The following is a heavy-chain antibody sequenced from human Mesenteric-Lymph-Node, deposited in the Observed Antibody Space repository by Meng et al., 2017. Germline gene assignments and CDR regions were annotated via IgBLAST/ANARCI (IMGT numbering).Heavy chain of an antibody. D-gene: IGHD2-2*01. CDR3: ARGGCSSTSCYVGFDP. Sequence: ASVKVSCKASGYTFTSYAMHWVRQAPGQRLEWMGWINAGNGNTKYSQKFQGRVTITRDTSASTAYMELSSLRSEDTAVYYCARGGCSSTSCYVGFDPWGQGTLVTVSS. CDR2: INAGNGNT. CDR1: GYTFTSYA. J-gene: IGHJ5*02. V-gene: IGHV1-3*01.